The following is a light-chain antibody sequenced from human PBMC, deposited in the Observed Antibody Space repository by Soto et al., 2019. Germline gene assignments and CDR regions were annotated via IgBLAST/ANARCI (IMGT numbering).Light chain of an antibody. CDR2: GAS. CDR3: QQYGSSPRT. V-gene: IGKV3-20*01. CDR1: LTINNN. Sequence: VMTQAPATLSVSPGERATLSCRASLTINNNVAWYQLKDGQVPRLVIYGASSRATGIPDRFSGSGSGTDFTLTISRLEPEDFAVYYCQQYGSSPRTFGQGTKVDIK. J-gene: IGKJ1*01.